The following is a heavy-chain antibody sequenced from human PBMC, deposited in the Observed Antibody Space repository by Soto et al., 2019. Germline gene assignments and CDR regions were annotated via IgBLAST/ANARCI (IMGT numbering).Heavy chain of an antibody. CDR3: ARGDPYYYGSGSYSAWFDP. D-gene: IGHD3-10*01. Sequence: SETLSLTCAVYGGSFSGYYWSWIRQPPGKGLEWIGEINHSGSTNYNPSLKSRVTISVDTSKNQLSLKLSSVTAADTAVYYCARGDPYYYGSGSYSAWFDPWGQGTLVT. V-gene: IGHV4-34*01. CDR1: GGSFSGYY. J-gene: IGHJ5*02. CDR2: INHSGST.